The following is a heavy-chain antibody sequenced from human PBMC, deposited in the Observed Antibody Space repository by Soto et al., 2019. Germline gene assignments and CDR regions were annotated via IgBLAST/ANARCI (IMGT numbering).Heavy chain of an antibody. D-gene: IGHD6-19*01. CDR2: GYHTGST. CDR1: GAPLSSGRW. J-gene: IGHJ4*02. CDR3: ARNHQNGWDVIED. Sequence: QVQLQESGPGLVKPSGTMSLTCAVSGAPLSSGRWWSWVRQAPGKGLEWIGEGYHTGSTNYSPPLKSRLTMSVKKSKNQFSLKLTSVSAADTAVYYCARNHQNGWDVIEDWGQGTLVTVSS. V-gene: IGHV4-4*02.